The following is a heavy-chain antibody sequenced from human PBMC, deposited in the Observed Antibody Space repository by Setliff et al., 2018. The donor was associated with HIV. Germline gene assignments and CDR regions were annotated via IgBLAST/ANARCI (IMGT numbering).Heavy chain of an antibody. D-gene: IGHD3-10*01. CDR3: VFGRGDGYFDY. Sequence: PTLVNPTETLTATCSISGVSFSSSGLYAGWIRQPPGKALEWLAVIYGDGTDFFRPSLKSRLSITKDASKNQVVLTMTNMDPADTATYYCVFGRGDGYFDYWGQGTLVTVSS. J-gene: IGHJ4*02. CDR1: GVSFSSSGLY. V-gene: IGHV2-5*02. CDR2: IYGDGTD.